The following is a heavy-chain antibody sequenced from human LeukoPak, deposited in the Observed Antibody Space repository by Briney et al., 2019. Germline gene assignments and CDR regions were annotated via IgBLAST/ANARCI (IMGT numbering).Heavy chain of an antibody. CDR1: GFTFSNYA. D-gene: IGHD3-3*01. V-gene: IGHV3-23*01. CDR3: AKDDDFWSDYPLDY. J-gene: IGHJ4*02. Sequence: GGSLRLSCAASGFTFSNYAMSWVRQAPGKGLEWVSAISGSGGSTYYADSVKGRFTISRDNSKNTLYLQMNSLRAEDTAVYYCAKDDDFWSDYPLDYWGQGTLVTASS. CDR2: ISGSGGST.